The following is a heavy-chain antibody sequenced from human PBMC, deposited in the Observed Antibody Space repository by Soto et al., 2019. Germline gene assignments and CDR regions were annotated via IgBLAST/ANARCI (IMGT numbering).Heavy chain of an antibody. CDR3: ARGYCSSSGCSHYFDY. J-gene: IGHJ4*02. CDR1: GYTFPGNY. D-gene: IGHD2-2*01. Sequence: GASVKVSCKASGYTFPGNYMHWVRQAPGQGLKWMALINPTSGGTNYAQKFQGRVTMTWDTSISTAYMELSRLRSDDTAIYYCARGYCSSSGCSHYFDYWGQGTLVTVSS. CDR2: INPTSGGT. V-gene: IGHV1-2*02.